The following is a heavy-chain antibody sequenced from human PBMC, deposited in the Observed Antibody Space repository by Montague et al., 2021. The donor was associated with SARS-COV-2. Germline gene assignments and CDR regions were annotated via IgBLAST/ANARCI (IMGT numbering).Heavy chain of an antibody. V-gene: IGHV3-48*03. CDR3: ARDRDWDDWCGMDV. J-gene: IGHJ6*02. Sequence: SLRLSCVASGFIFSSYEMNWVRQAPGKGLEWISYISSSGGGSTKHYTXSVKGRFTISRDNAKNSLYLQMNSLRVEDTAIYYCARDRDWDDWCGMDVWGRGTTVTVSS. CDR2: ISSSGGGSTK. CDR1: GFIFSSYE. D-gene: IGHD2-21*01.